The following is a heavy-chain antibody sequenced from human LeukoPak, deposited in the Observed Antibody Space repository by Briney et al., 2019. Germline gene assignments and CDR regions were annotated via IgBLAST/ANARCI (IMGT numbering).Heavy chain of an antibody. CDR3: ARSFCTSASCSKGYYYYVLDV. J-gene: IGHJ6*02. D-gene: IGHD2-2*01. Sequence: GGSLRLSCAASGFTSSRYAMNWVRQVPGKGLEWVSYISTGGDNKFYSGSLKGRFTVSRDNAKSSLFLQMDSLRAEDTAVYYCARSFCTSASCSKGYYYYVLDVWGQGTTVTVSS. V-gene: IGHV3-21*01. CDR2: ISTGGDNK. CDR1: GFTSSRYA.